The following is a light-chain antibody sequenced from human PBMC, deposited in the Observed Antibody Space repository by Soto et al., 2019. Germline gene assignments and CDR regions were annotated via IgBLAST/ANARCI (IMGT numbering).Light chain of an antibody. Sequence: EIVMTQSPATLSVSPGERATLSCRASQTVSSNSAWYQQKPGQAPRLLIYGASTRATGIPARFSGSGSGTEFTLTISSLQSEDFAVYYCQQYNNSPPKTFGQGTKLEIK. V-gene: IGKV3-15*01. CDR3: QQYNNSPPKT. CDR2: GAS. J-gene: IGKJ2*01. CDR1: QTVSSN.